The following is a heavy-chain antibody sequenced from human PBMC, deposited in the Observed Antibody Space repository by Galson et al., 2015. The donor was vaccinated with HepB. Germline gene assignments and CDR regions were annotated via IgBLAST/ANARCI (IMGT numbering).Heavy chain of an antibody. V-gene: IGHV3-7*03. CDR2: IKQDGSEK. J-gene: IGHJ4*02. Sequence: SLRLSCAASGFTFSNFWISWVRLAPGKGLEWVANIKQDGSEKYYVDSVKGRFTISRDNAKNSLYLQMNSLRAEDTAVYYCASETYFFDFWGQGTLVTVSS. CDR3: ASETYFFDF. CDR1: GFTFSNFW.